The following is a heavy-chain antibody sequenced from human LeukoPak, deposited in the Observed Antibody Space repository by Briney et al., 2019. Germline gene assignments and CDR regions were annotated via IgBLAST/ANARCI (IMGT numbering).Heavy chain of an antibody. CDR3: ARESRFGELSRYYYYYGMDV. Sequence: GGSLRLSCAASGFTVSSNYMSWVRQAPGKGLEWASVIYSGGSAYYADSVKGRFTISRDNSKNPLYLQMNSLRAEDTAVYYCARESRFGELSRYYYYYGMDVWGQGTTVTVSS. CDR2: IYSGGSA. D-gene: IGHD3-10*01. J-gene: IGHJ6*02. CDR1: GFTVSSNY. V-gene: IGHV3-66*01.